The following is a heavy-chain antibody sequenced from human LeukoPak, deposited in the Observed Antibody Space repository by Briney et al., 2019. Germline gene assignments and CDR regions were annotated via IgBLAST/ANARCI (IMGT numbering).Heavy chain of an antibody. J-gene: IGHJ4*02. CDR3: ARAKDIVAY. D-gene: IGHD5-12*01. CDR1: GFTFRNYW. CDR2: ISGSGTAI. Sequence: PGGSLRLSCAASGFTFRNYWMGWVRQAPGKGLEWVSYISGSGTAIYYADSVKGRFTISRDSAKNSLYLQMNSLRAEDTAVYYCARAKDIVAYWGQGTLVTVSP. V-gene: IGHV3-11*01.